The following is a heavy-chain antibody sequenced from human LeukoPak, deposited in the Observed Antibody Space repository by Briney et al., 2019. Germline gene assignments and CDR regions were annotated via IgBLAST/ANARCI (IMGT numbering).Heavy chain of an antibody. J-gene: IGHJ5*02. CDR3: VRGVGYTLLS. Sequence: GGSLRLSCADSGLTFGTSAMHWARQAPGKGLEWVAVVSFDGSNEKYADPVRGRFTISRDNSKKMLYLQMNSLSREDTAVYYCVRGVGYTLLSWGQGTLVTVSS. D-gene: IGHD1-1*01. CDR2: VSFDGSNE. CDR1: GLTFGTSA. V-gene: IGHV3-30-3*01.